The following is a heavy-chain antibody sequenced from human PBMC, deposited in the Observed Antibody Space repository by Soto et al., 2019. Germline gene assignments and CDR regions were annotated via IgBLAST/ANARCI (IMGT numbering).Heavy chain of an antibody. CDR1: GYPFTSFG. D-gene: IGHD2-15*01. Sequence: ASVKVSCKASGYPFTSFGISWVRQAPGQGLEWMGWISGYNANTNYAQQLQGRVSMTTDTSTSTAYMELRSLRSDDTAVYFCARAHPYTYSTPSLDVWGQGTTVTVSS. J-gene: IGHJ6*02. CDR3: ARAHPYTYSTPSLDV. CDR2: ISGYNANT. V-gene: IGHV1-18*01.